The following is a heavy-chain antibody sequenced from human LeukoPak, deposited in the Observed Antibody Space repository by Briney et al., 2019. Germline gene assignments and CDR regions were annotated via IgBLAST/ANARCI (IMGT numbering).Heavy chain of an antibody. CDR2: IYYSGST. J-gene: IGHJ5*02. D-gene: IGHD2-15*01. CDR1: GGSISSYY. CDR3: ARRGGSSVWFDP. V-gene: IGHV4-59*01. Sequence: SETLSLTCTVSGGSISSYYWSWIRQPPGKGLEWIGYIYYSGSTNYNPSLKSRVTISVDASKNQFSLKLSSVTAADTAVYYCARRGGSSVWFDPWGQGTLVTVSS.